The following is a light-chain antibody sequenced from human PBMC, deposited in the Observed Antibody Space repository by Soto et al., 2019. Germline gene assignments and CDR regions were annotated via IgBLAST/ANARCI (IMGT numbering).Light chain of an antibody. CDR2: DAS. V-gene: IGKV1-33*01. CDR3: QHYVTWPLT. J-gene: IGKJ4*01. Sequence: DIQMTQSPSSLSASVGDRVTITCQASQNINNYLNWYQQKPGRAPKLLIYDASNLEAGVPSRFRGSGSGTEFTLTISSLQSEDFAVYYCQHYVTWPLTFGGGTKVDVK. CDR1: QNINNY.